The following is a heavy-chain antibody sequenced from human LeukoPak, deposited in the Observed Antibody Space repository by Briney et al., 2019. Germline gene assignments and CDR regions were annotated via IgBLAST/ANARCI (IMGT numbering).Heavy chain of an antibody. V-gene: IGHV4-61*09. D-gene: IGHD2-8*01. CDR3: ARDHGIYANAFDI. CDR2: IYTSGST. J-gene: IGHJ3*02. Sequence: SETLSLTCTVSGGSISSGSYYWSWIRQPAGKGLEWIGHIYTSGSTSYNPSLKSRVTISIDTSKNQFSLKLSSVTAADTAVYYCARDHGIYANAFDIWGQGTMVTVSS. CDR1: GGSISSGSYY.